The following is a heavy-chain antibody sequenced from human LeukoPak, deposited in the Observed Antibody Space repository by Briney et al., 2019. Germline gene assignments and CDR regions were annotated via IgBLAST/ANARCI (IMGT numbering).Heavy chain of an antibody. CDR1: GFTFSTYS. J-gene: IGHJ4*02. V-gene: IGHV3-30*03. CDR2: ISADGRIQ. Sequence: GSLRLSCAVSGFTFSTYSIHWVRHAPGKGLEVVTVISADGRIQYYSDSVKGRFTISRDNSLNTLHLQMNNLRAGDTAVYYCAREFGHDRWYFDYWGQGALVTVSS. D-gene: IGHD5-12*01. CDR3: AREFGHDRWYFDY.